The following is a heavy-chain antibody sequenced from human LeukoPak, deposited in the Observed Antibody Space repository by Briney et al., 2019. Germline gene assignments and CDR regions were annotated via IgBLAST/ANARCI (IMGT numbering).Heavy chain of an antibody. D-gene: IGHD3-22*01. Sequence: ASVKVSCKASGFTFTSFGITWVRQAPGQGLEWVGWISANSGKTDYAQKLQGRVTMTTDTSTSTAYMELRSLRSDDTAVYYCARGSPGSYFSGYFYWGQGTLVTVSS. CDR1: GFTFTSFG. CDR2: ISANSGKT. CDR3: ARGSPGSYFSGYFY. V-gene: IGHV1-18*01. J-gene: IGHJ4*02.